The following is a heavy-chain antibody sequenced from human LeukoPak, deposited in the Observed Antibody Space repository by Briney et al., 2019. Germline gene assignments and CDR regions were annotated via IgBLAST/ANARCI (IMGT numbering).Heavy chain of an antibody. V-gene: IGHV3-23*01. Sequence: PGGSLRLSCAASGFTFSNYAMSWVRQTPGKGLEWVSTISASGGHTYYADSMKGRFTISRDNSKNMLYLQMNRLRAEDTAVYYCAKQNVEGSSAWYFGRTKGWLDPWGQGTLVTVSS. CDR1: GFTFSNYA. CDR3: AKQNVEGSSAWYFGRTKGWLDP. CDR2: ISASGGHT. J-gene: IGHJ5*02. D-gene: IGHD6-19*01.